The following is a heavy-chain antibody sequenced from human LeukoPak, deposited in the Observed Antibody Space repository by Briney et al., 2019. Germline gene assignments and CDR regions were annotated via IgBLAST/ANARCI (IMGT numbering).Heavy chain of an antibody. Sequence: GGSLRLSCAASGFTFSSYAMSWVRQAPGKGLEWVSAISGSGGSTYYADSVKGRFTISRDNSKNTLYLQMNSLRAEGTAVYYCAKDSKAVVRGSWGQGTLVTVSS. CDR2: ISGSGGST. V-gene: IGHV3-23*01. J-gene: IGHJ5*02. CDR1: GFTFSSYA. D-gene: IGHD3-10*01. CDR3: AKDSKAVVRGS.